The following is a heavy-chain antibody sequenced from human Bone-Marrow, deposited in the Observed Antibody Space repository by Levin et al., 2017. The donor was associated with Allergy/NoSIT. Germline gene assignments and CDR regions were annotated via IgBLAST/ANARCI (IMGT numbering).Heavy chain of an antibody. CDR1: GGSVSSSLYS. J-gene: IGHJ4*02. D-gene: IGHD1-7*01. V-gene: IGHV4-39*07. Sequence: ETLSLTCTVSGGSVSSSLYSWAWIRQPPGKGPEWIGSMHYSGTTYYNPSLKSRVAMSVDTSKNQFSLKLTSVTAADTAVYYCARDGRNYGTLDYWGQGTLVTVSS. CDR3: ARDGRNYGTLDY. CDR2: MHYSGTT.